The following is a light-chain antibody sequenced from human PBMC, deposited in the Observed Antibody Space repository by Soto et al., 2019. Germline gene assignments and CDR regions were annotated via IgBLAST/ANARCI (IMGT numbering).Light chain of an antibody. CDR1: SSDVGGYNY. Sequence: QSALTQPASVSVSPGQSTTSSCTGTSSDVGGYNYVSWYQQHPGKAPKLMIYEVSNRPSGVSNRFSGSKSGNTASLTISGLQAEDEADYYCSSYTSSSTLVFGTGTKVTVL. J-gene: IGLJ1*01. V-gene: IGLV2-14*01. CDR2: EVS. CDR3: SSYTSSSTLV.